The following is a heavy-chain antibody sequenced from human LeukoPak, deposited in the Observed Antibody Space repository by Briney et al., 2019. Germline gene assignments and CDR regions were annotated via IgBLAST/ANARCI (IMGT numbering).Heavy chain of an antibody. J-gene: IGHJ5*02. V-gene: IGHV4-59*01. CDR2: IYYSGST. Sequence: SETLSLTCTVSGGSISSYYWSWIRQPPGKGLEWIEYIYYSGSTNYNPSLKSRVTISVDTSKNQFSLKLSSVTAADTAVYYCARGTTRWDWFDPWGQGTLVTVSS. CDR1: GGSISSYY. CDR3: ARGTTRWDWFDP. D-gene: IGHD2/OR15-2a*01.